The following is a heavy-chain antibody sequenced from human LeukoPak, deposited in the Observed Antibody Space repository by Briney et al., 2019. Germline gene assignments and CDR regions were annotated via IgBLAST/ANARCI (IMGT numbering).Heavy chain of an antibody. CDR3: ARISGAAAQHFDY. Sequence: GGSLRLSCTASGFTFSSYEMNWVRQAPGRGLEWVSYISSSGSTIYYADSVKGRFTISRDNAKNSPYLQMNSLRAEDTAVYYCARISGAAAQHFDYWGQGTLVTVSS. J-gene: IGHJ4*02. CDR1: GFTFSSYE. V-gene: IGHV3-48*03. D-gene: IGHD6-13*01. CDR2: ISSSGSTI.